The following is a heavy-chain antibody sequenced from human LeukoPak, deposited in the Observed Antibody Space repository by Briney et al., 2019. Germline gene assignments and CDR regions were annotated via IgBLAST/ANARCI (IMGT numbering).Heavy chain of an antibody. J-gene: IGHJ4*02. CDR3: ARTRGLRSFDY. CDR1: VYTFTGYY. V-gene: IGHV1-2*02. Sequence: ASVKVSCKASVYTFTGYYMHWVRQAPEHGLEWMGWINPNSGGTNYAQKFQGRVTMTRETSISTAYMELSRLRSDDRAVYYCARTRGLRSFDYWGEKTLVSVSS. CDR2: INPNSGGT. D-gene: IGHD3-16*01.